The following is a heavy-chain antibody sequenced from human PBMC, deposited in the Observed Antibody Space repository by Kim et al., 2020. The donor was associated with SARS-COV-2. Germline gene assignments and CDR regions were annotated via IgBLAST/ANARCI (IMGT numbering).Heavy chain of an antibody. Sequence: ASVKVSCKASGYTFTSYYLHWLRQAPGQGLEWMGIINPSGGSTTYAQKFQGRVTMTRDTSTSTVYMELSSLRSEDTAVYYCARDLGIPFDYWGQGTLVTVSS. V-gene: IGHV1-46*01. D-gene: IGHD7-27*01. CDR3: ARDLGIPFDY. J-gene: IGHJ4*02. CDR1: GYTFTSYY. CDR2: INPSGGST.